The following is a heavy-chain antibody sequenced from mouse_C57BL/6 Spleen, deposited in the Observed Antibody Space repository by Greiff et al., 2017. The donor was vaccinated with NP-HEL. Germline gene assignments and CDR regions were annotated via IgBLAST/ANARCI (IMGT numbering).Heavy chain of an antibody. V-gene: IGHV1-64*01. J-gene: IGHJ2*01. CDR2: IHPNSGST. Sequence: QVQLQQPGAELVKPGASVKLSCKASGYTFTSYWMHWVKQRPGQGLEWIGMIHPNSGSTNYNEKFKSKATLTVDKSSSTAYMQLSSLTSEDSAVYCCASPADDGDYGGYGGQGTTLTVSS. CDR1: GYTFTSYW. CDR3: ASPADDGDYGGY. D-gene: IGHD2-3*01.